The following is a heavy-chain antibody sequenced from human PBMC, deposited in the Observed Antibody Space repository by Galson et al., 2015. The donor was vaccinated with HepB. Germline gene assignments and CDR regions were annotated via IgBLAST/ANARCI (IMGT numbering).Heavy chain of an antibody. D-gene: IGHD1-26*01. CDR1: GDSVSGNSVT. J-gene: IGHJ4*02. Sequence: CAISGDSVSGNSVTWNWIRQSPSSRLGWLGRTYYRPKWNYDYAVSVNSRIIINPDTFKSQFSLQLNSVSPEDTAVYYCARATGGSFDYWGQGTLVTVSS. CDR3: ARATGGSFDY. V-gene: IGHV6-1*01. CDR2: TYYRPKWNY.